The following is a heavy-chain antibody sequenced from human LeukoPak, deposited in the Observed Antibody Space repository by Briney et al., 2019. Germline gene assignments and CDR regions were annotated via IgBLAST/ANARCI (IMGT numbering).Heavy chain of an antibody. CDR3: AKDTALRYFDYFDY. D-gene: IGHD3-9*01. J-gene: IGHJ4*02. CDR1: GFTFEDYA. V-gene: IGHV3-9*01. CDR2: ISWNSGSI. Sequence: PGGSLRLSCAASGFTFEDYAMHWVRQVPGQGLEWVSGISWNSGSIDYADSVKGRFTISRDNAKSSLYLQMNSLRAEDTALYYCAKDTALRYFDYFDYWGQGTLVTVSP.